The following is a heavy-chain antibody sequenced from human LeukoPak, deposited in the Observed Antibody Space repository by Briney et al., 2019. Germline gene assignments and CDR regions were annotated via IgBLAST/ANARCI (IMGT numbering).Heavy chain of an antibody. Sequence: ASVKVSCKASGYTFTGYYMHWVRQAPGQGLEWMGWINPNSGGTNYAQKFQGRVTMTRDTSISTAYMELSRLRSDDTAVYYCAREPQTLGYCSSTSCKGFDYRGQGTLVTVSS. V-gene: IGHV1-2*02. CDR3: AREPQTLGYCSSTSCKGFDY. J-gene: IGHJ4*02. CDR1: GYTFTGYY. D-gene: IGHD2-2*01. CDR2: INPNSGGT.